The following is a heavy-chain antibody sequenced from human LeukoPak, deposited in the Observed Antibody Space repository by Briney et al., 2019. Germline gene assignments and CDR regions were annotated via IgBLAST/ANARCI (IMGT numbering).Heavy chain of an antibody. CDR2: ISGSGGST. D-gene: IGHD1-14*01. CDR3: ATRAYNHGDYIDY. CDR1: GFSLNRYS. Sequence: QPGGSLPLSFRTSGFSLNRYSNDWVRQAPGKGLEWVSTISGSGGSTYYADSVKGRFTISRDNSKNTLYVQMNSLRAEDTAVYYGATRAYNHGDYIDYWGQGTLVTVSS. J-gene: IGHJ4*02. V-gene: IGHV3-23*01.